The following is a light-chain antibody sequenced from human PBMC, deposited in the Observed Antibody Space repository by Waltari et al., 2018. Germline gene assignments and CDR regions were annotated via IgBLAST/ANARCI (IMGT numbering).Light chain of an antibody. V-gene: IGKV2-28*01. J-gene: IGKJ4*01. Sequence: IVMTQSPFSLPVTPGEPASISCRSSQSPLYSNGYTYLDWYLQKPGQPPQLLIYLVSNRASGVPDRFSGSGSGTDFTLKISRVEAEDVGVYYCMQALEAPLTFGGGTKVEIK. CDR2: LVS. CDR1: QSPLYSNGYTY. CDR3: MQALEAPLT.